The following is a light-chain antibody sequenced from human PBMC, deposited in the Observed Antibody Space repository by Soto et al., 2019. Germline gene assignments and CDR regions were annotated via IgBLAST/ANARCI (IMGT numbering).Light chain of an antibody. CDR2: GAS. CDR3: HQYDDGPYT. CDR1: QSVSSN. J-gene: IGKJ2*01. Sequence: EIVMTQSPATLSVSPGERATLSCRASQSVSSNVAWYQQIPGQTPRLLIYGASTRATGVPVRFSGSASGIGFTLTISGLQSEDFAVYYCHQYDDGPYTFGQGTKVDIK. V-gene: IGKV3-15*01.